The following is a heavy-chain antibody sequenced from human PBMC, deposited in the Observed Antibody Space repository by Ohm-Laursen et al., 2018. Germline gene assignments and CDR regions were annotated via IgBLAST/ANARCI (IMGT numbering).Heavy chain of an antibody. D-gene: IGHD6-19*01. CDR1: GFTVSSYE. V-gene: IGHV3-48*03. J-gene: IGHJ5*02. Sequence: SLRLSCAASGFTVSSYEMSWVRQAPGMGLEWVSHISNSGSAIRYADSVKGRFTVSRDNAKNSLYLQMNSLRAEDAAVYYCARDGGYSSGWYDNWGQGTLVTVSS. CDR2: ISNSGSAI. CDR3: ARDGGYSSGWYDN.